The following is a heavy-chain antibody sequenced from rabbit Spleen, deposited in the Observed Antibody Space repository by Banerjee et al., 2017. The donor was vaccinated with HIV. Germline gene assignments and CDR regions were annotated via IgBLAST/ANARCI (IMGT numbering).Heavy chain of an antibody. J-gene: IGHJ4*01. Sequence: QEQLEESGGDLVQPGASLTLTCKASGFSLSGGYYISWVRQAPGKGLEWIACIAGSSSGFTYSATWAKGRFTCSKTSSTTVTLQMTSLTVADTATYFCARDLDGVIGWNFGWWGPGTLVTVS. V-gene: IGHV1S45*01. CDR1: GFSLSGGYY. CDR2: IAGSSSGFT. CDR3: ARDLDGVIGWNFGW. D-gene: IGHD1-1*01.